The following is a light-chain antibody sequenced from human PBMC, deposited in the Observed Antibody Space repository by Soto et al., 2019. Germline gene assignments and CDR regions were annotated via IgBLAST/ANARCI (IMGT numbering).Light chain of an antibody. CDR2: GAS. Sequence: IVMTQSPATLSVSPGEGATVSCRASQSVSSNLAWYQQKPGQAPRLLIYGASTRATGIPARFSGSGSGTDFTLTISSLEPEDFAVYYCQQRSDWPPITFGQGTRLEI. J-gene: IGKJ5*01. V-gene: IGKV3-15*01. CDR3: QQRSDWPPIT. CDR1: QSVSSN.